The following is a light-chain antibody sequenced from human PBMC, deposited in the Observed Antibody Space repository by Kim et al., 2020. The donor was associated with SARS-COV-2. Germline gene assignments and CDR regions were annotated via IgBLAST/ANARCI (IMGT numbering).Light chain of an antibody. V-gene: IGKV3-20*01. CDR2: GAS. CDR1: QTVSSYF. CDR3: QQYGSSPT. Sequence: LSPGERATHACRASQTVSSYFLAWYQQKPGQAPRLLIYGASSRATGIPDRFSGSGSGTDFTLTISRLEPEDFALYFCQQYGSSPTFGPGTKVDIK. J-gene: IGKJ3*01.